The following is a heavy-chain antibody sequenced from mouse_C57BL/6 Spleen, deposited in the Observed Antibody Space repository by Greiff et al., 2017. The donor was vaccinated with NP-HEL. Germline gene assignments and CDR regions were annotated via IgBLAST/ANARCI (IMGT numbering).Heavy chain of an antibody. CDR1: GYTFTSYT. V-gene: IGHV1-4*01. CDR3: ARGDFGFGVAYY. J-gene: IGHJ2*01. Sequence: QVQLQQSGAELARPGASVKMSCKASGYTFTSYTMHWVKQRPGQGLEWIGYINPSSGYTKYNQKFKDKATLTADKSSSTAYMQLSSLTSEDSAVYYCARGDFGFGVAYYWGQGTTLTVSP. CDR2: INPSSGYT. D-gene: IGHD1-1*02.